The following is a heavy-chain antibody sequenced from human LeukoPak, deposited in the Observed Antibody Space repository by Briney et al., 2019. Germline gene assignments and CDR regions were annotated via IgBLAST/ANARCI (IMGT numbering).Heavy chain of an antibody. CDR2: IYYSGST. Sequence: PSETLSLTCTVSGGSISSGDYYWSWIRQPPGKGLEWIGYIYYSGSTYYNPSLKSRVTISVDTSKNQFSLKLSSVTAADTAVYYCARAREGWELPWFGFQFDYWGQGTLVTVSS. D-gene: IGHD3-10*01. V-gene: IGHV4-30-4*01. J-gene: IGHJ4*02. CDR1: GGSISSGDYY. CDR3: ARAREGWELPWFGFQFDY.